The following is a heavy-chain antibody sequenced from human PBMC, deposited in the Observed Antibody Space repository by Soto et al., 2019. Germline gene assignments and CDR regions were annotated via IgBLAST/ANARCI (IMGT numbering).Heavy chain of an antibody. J-gene: IGHJ3*01. CDR2: IYPGDSDT. CDR1: GYSFTSYW. V-gene: IGHV5-51*01. D-gene: IGHD3-16*01. Sequence: PGESLKISCKGSGYSFTSYWIGWVRQMPGKGLEWMGIIYPGDSDTRYSPSFQGQVTISADKSTSTAHLQWNSLKASDTAIYYCARPLFRGTRYIGADLWGQETSVIV. CDR3: ARPLFRGTRYIGADL.